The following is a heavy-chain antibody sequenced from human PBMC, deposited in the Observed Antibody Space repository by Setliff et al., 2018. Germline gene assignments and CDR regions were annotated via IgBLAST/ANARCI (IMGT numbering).Heavy chain of an antibody. V-gene: IGHV4-30-4*08. CDR1: GGSISSGDYY. CDR3: ARVIANCSGGSCYPYYFDY. J-gene: IGHJ4*02. D-gene: IGHD2-15*01. Sequence: SETLSLTCTVSGGSISSGDYYWSGIRQPPVKGLAWIGYTYYSGSTYYNPSLKSRVTISVDTSKNQFSLKLSSVTAADTAVYYCARVIANCSGGSCYPYYFDYWGQGTLVTVSS. CDR2: TYYSGST.